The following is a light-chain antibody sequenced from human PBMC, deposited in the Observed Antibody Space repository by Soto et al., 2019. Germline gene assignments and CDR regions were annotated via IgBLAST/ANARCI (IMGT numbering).Light chain of an antibody. CDR3: CSYAGSPYV. CDR2: DVS. V-gene: IGLV2-11*01. Sequence: QSVLTQPRSVCGSPGQSVTISCTGTSSDVGGYNYVSWYQQHPGKAPKLMIYDVSKRPSGVPDRFSGSKSGNTASLTISGLQAEDEADYYCCSYAGSPYVFGTGTKVTVL. CDR1: SSDVGGYNY. J-gene: IGLJ1*01.